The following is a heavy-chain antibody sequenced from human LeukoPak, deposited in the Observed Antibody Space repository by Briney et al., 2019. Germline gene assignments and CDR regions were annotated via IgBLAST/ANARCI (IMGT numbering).Heavy chain of an antibody. CDR3: ARSSLLWFGELSEPFDY. V-gene: IGHV4-31*03. CDR2: IYYSGST. CDR1: GGSISSGGYY. J-gene: IGHJ4*02. D-gene: IGHD3-10*01. Sequence: SQTLSPTCTVSGGSISSGGYYWSWIRQHPGKGLEWIGYIYYSGSTYYNPSLKSRVTISVDTSKNQFSLKLSSVTAADTAVYYCARSSLLWFGELSEPFDYWGQGTLVTVSS.